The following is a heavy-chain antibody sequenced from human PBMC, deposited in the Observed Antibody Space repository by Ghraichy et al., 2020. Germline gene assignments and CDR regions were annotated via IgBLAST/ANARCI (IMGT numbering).Heavy chain of an antibody. J-gene: IGHJ6*02. CDR1: GFTFSNYV. CDR3: AKDLERTGYSSGWAVYYYGMDV. D-gene: IGHD6-19*01. CDR2: ISGSGGST. Sequence: GGSLRLSCAASGFTFSNYVMNWVRQAPGKGLEWVSAISGSGGSTYYADSVKGRFTISRDNSKNTLYLQMNSLRAEDTAVYYCAKDLERTGYSSGWAVYYYGMDVWGQGTTVTVSS. V-gene: IGHV3-23*01.